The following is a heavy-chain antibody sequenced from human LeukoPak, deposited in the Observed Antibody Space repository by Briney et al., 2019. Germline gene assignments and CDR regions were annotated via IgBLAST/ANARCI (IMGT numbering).Heavy chain of an antibody. D-gene: IGHD5-18*01. CDR2: TIPIFATT. CDR3: ARGGHNYGYSYFDY. CDR1: AGTFSSYA. V-gene: IGHV1-69*05. J-gene: IGHJ4*02. Sequence: SVNVSCKASAGTFSSYAISWVRHPPGHVLEWIGRTIPIFATTNYAQKFQGRVTITTDESTSTVYMELSSPRSEDTAVYYCARGGHNYGYSYFDYWGQGTLVTVSS.